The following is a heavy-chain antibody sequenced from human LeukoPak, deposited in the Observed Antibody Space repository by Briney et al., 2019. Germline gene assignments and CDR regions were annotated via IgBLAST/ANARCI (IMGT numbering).Heavy chain of an antibody. V-gene: IGHV4-39*01. J-gene: IGHJ4*02. Sequence: SETPSLTCTVSGGSISSSNYYWGWIRQPPGKVLEWIWRISYSGNTYYNPSLKSRVTISVDTSKNQLSLKLKYVNAAETAVYYCARRHRSGWVGVFDYWGRGTLVTVSS. CDR3: ARRHRSGWVGVFDY. CDR2: ISYSGNT. D-gene: IGHD6-19*01. CDR1: GGSISSSNYY.